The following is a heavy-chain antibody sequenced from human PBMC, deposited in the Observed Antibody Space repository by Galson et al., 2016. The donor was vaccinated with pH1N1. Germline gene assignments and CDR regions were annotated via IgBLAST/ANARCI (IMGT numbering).Heavy chain of an antibody. J-gene: IGHJ3*02. CDR3: ATYRGSVVDALEI. CDR2: IYHSGST. CDR1: GYSISSGYY. D-gene: IGHD4-23*01. V-gene: IGHV4-38-2*01. Sequence: SETLSLTCAVTGYSISSGYYWGWIRQPPGKGLEWIGSIYHSGSTYYNPSLKSRVTISADTSKNQVSLKLRSVTAADTAVYYCATYRGSVVDALEIWGQGTMVTVSS.